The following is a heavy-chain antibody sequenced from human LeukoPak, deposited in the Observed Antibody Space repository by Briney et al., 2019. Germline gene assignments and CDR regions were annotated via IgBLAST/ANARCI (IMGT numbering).Heavy chain of an antibody. CDR3: ARSGVFSGYDAFDI. CDR1: GGSVSSYC. J-gene: IGHJ3*02. V-gene: IGHV4-4*09. D-gene: IGHD3-9*01. CDR2: IYHRGST. Sequence: PSETLSLTCTVSGGSVSSYCWSWIRQPPGKGLEWIGYIYHRGSTNYNPSLKSRITVSVDTSKNQFSLKVTSVTAADTAVYYCARSGVFSGYDAFDIWGQGTMVTVSS.